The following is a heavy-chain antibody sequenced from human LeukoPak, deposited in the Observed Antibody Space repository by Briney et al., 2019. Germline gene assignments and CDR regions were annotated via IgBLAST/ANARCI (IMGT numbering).Heavy chain of an antibody. V-gene: IGHV4-39*07. CDR3: ARYSSSWLVAFDI. J-gene: IGHJ3*02. CDR1: GGSISSSSYY. Sequence: SETLSLTCTVSGGSISSSSYYWGWIRQPPGKGLEWIGSIYYSGSTYYNPSLKSRVTISVDTSKNQFSLKLSSVTAADTAVYYCARYSSSWLVAFDIWGQGTMVTVSS. CDR2: IYYSGST. D-gene: IGHD6-13*01.